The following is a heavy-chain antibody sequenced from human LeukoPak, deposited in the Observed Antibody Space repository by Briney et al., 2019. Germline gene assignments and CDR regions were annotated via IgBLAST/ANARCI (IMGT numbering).Heavy chain of an antibody. CDR2: INPNSGGT. V-gene: IGHV1-2*04. J-gene: IGHJ6*02. CDR3: ARDRLEDIAVAGSLYYYYYGMDV. CDR1: GYTFTGYY. D-gene: IGHD6-19*01. Sequence: ASVEVSCKASGYTFTGYYMHWVRQAPGQGLEWMGWINPNSGGTNYAQKFQGWVTMTRDTSISTAYMELSRLRSDDTAVYYCARDRLEDIAVAGSLYYYYYGMDVWGQGTTVTVSS.